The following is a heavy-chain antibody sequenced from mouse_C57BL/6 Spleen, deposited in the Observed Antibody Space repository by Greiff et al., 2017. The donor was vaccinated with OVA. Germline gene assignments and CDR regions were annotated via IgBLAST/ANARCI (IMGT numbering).Heavy chain of an antibody. CDR1: GYTFTSYW. D-gene: IGHD1-2*01. CDR2: IDPSDSET. CDR3: ARTARRDYAMDY. J-gene: IGHJ4*01. Sequence: QVQLQQPGAELVRSGSSVKLSCKASGYTFTSYWMHWVKQRPIQGLEWIGNIDPSDSETHYNQKFKDKATLTVDKSSSTAYMQLSSLTSEDSAVYYCARTARRDYAMDYWGQGTSVTVSS. V-gene: IGHV1-52*01.